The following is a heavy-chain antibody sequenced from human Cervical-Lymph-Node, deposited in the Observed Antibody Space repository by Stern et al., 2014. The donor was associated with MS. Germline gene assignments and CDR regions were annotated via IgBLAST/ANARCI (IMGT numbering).Heavy chain of an antibody. CDR2: ISWNSGSI. J-gene: IGHJ4*02. CDR1: GFTFDDYA. CDR3: VKGKSSSWYGTFH. Sequence: EVHLVESGGGLLQPGRSLRLSCAAYGFTFDDYAMHWVRQAPGKGLEWVSRISWNSGSIGYADSVKGRFTISRDNAKNSLYLQINSVRIEDTALYYCVKGKSSSWYGTFHWGQGTLVTVSS. D-gene: IGHD6-13*01. V-gene: IGHV3-9*01.